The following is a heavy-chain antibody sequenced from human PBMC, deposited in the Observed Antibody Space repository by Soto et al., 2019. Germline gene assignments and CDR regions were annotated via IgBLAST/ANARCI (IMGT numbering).Heavy chain of an antibody. CDR1: GYTFTSYD. Sequence: GASVKVSCKASGYTFTSYDINWVRQATGQGPEWMGWMNPDSGNTGYVQKFQGRVTMTRNTAISTAYMELSSLRSEDTAVYYCARSVGGSNVNFDYWGQGTRVTVSS. D-gene: IGHD3-10*01. CDR2: MNPDSGNT. J-gene: IGHJ4*02. CDR3: ARSVGGSNVNFDY. V-gene: IGHV1-8*01.